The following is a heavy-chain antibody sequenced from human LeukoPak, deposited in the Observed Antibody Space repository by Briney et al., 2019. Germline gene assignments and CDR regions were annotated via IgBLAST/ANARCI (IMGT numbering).Heavy chain of an antibody. CDR2: INWNGGST. D-gene: IGHD2-21*02. V-gene: IGHV3-20*04. Sequence: GSLRLSCATSGFTFDDYGMSWVRQAPGKGLEWVSGINWNGGSTGYAFSVKGRFTISRDNAKNSLYLQMNSLRAEDTAVYYCAKWEVVTAPLDYWGQGTLVTVSS. CDR1: GFTFDDYG. CDR3: AKWEVVTAPLDY. J-gene: IGHJ4*02.